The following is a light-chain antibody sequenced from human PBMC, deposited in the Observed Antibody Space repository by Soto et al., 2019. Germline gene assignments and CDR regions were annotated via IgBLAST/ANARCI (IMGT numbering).Light chain of an antibody. CDR1: SSDVGSYNL. Sequence: QSVLTQPASVSGSPGQSITISCTGTSSDVGSYNLVSWYQQHPGKAPKLMIYEVSERPSGVSNRFSGSKSGNTASLTISGLQAEDEADYYCCSYAGSSTFWVFGTGTKVTVL. CDR3: CSYAGSSTFWV. CDR2: EVS. J-gene: IGLJ1*01. V-gene: IGLV2-23*02.